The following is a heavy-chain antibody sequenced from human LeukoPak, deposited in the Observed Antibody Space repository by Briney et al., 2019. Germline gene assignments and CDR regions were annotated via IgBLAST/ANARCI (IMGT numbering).Heavy chain of an antibody. CDR1: GGSISSYY. D-gene: IGHD2/OR15-2a*01. J-gene: IGHJ4*02. CDR2: IYYSGST. Sequence: PSETLSLTCTVSGGSISSYYWSWIRQPPGKGLEWIGYIYYSGSTNYNPSLKSRVTISVDTSKNQFSLKLSSVTAADTAVYYCAREGNCLLSKDFDYWGQGTLVTVSS. CDR3: AREGNCLLSKDFDY. V-gene: IGHV4-59*01.